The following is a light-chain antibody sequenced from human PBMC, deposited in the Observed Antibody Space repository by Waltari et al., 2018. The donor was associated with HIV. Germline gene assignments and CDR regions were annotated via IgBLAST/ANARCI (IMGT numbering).Light chain of an antibody. Sequence: QSALTQPASVSGSFGQSITISCTGTSSDVGSYNLVSWYQYHPGKAPKLIIYEVSKRPSRVSNRCPGSKSGNTASLTVSGLQAEDEAHYYCCSYARSGIPFGGGTKLTVL. CDR3: CSYARSGIP. CDR2: EVS. J-gene: IGLJ2*01. V-gene: IGLV2-23*02. CDR1: SSDVGSYNL.